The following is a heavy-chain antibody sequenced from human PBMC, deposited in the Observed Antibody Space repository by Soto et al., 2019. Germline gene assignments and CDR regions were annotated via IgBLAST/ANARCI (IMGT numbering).Heavy chain of an antibody. CDR3: ARSRTGDTYGGMDV. J-gene: IGHJ6*02. CDR2: IHSGGDT. D-gene: IGHD3-16*01. CDR1: GFAVSSNY. V-gene: IGHV3-66*01. Sequence: EVQLVESGGDLVQPGGSLRLSCAASGFAVSSNYMTWVRQAPGKGLEWVSVIHSGGDTHYADSVRGRFTISRDNSKNTLDLQIDSLRAEDTAVYYCARSRTGDTYGGMDVWGQGTTVTVSS.